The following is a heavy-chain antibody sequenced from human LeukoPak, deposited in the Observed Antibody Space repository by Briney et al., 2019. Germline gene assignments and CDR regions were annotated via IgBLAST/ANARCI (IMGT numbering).Heavy chain of an antibody. V-gene: IGHV3-33*01. CDR2: IWYDGSNR. D-gene: IGHD3-22*01. J-gene: IGHJ4*02. CDR1: GFTFSRYG. Sequence: GGSLRLSCAASGFTFSRYGMHWVRQAPGKGLEWVAVIWYDGSNRQYADSVKGRFTISRDNSKNTLYPQMNSLRAEDTAVYYCARDFGFSPSSGYSFDYWGQGTLVTVSS. CDR3: ARDFGFSPSSGYSFDY.